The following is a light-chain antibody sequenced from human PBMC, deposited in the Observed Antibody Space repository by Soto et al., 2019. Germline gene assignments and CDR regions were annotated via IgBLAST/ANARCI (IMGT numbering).Light chain of an antibody. CDR1: QTIRSNY. V-gene: IGKV3-20*01. J-gene: IGKJ1*01. CDR2: GAS. CDR3: QQYGSSRWT. Sequence: ETVLTQSPGTLSLSPGERATLSCRASQTIRSNYLAWYRQTPGQAPRLLIYGASNRATGIADRFSGSGSGTDFTLISSRLEPEDFALYYCQQYGSSRWTFGQGTKVEIK.